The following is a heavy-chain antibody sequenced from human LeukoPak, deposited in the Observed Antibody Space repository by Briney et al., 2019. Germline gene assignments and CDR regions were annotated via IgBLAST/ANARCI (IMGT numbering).Heavy chain of an antibody. CDR2: IYNDGSIT. CDR3: ATEAYDF. D-gene: IGHD3-16*01. Sequence: GGSLRLPCAGSGFSFSNFWIQWVRQAPGKGLVWVSRIYNDGSITNYADSVKGRFTISRDNAKNVVYLQMDSLTAEDTAVYYCATEAYDFWGQGTLVTVSS. V-gene: IGHV3-74*01. J-gene: IGHJ4*02. CDR1: GFSFSNFW.